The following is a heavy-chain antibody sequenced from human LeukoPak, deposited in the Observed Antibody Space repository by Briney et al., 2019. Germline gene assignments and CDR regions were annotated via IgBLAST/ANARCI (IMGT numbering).Heavy chain of an antibody. V-gene: IGHV3-23*01. CDR2: ISGSGGST. CDR1: GFTFGSYA. Sequence: GGSLRLSCAASGFTFGSYAMSWVRQAPGKGLEWVSAISGSGGSTYYADSVKGRFTISRDNSKNTLYLQMNSLRAEDTAVYYCAKDQSLYGSGSSPTFDYWGQGTLVTVSS. D-gene: IGHD3-10*01. CDR3: AKDQSLYGSGSSPTFDY. J-gene: IGHJ4*02.